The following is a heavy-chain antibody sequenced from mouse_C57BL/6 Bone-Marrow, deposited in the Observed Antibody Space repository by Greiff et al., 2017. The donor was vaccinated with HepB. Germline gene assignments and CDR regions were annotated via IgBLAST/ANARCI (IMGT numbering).Heavy chain of an antibody. CDR3: ARYGNSYDY. J-gene: IGHJ2*01. CDR2: INPYNGGT. Sequence: VQLQQSGPVLVKPGASVKMSCKASGYTFTDYYMNWVKQSHGKSLEWIGVINPYNGGTSYNQKFKGKATLTVDKSSSTAYMELNSLTSEDSAVYYCARYGNSYDYWGQGTTLTVSS. V-gene: IGHV1-19*01. D-gene: IGHD2-1*01. CDR1: GYTFTDYY.